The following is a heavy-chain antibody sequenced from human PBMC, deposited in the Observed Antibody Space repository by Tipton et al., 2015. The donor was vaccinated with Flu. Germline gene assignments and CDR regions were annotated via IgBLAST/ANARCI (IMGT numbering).Heavy chain of an antibody. CDR3: AAGYSSSWYTGAFDI. CDR1: GYSISSGYY. D-gene: IGHD6-13*01. Sequence: LRLSCTVSGYSISSGYYWGWIRQPPGKGLEWIGSIYHSGSTYYNPSLKSRVTISVDTSKNQFSLKLSSVTAADTAVYYCAAGYSSSWYTGAFDIWGQGTMGTVSS. CDR2: IYHSGST. J-gene: IGHJ3*02. V-gene: IGHV4-38-2*02.